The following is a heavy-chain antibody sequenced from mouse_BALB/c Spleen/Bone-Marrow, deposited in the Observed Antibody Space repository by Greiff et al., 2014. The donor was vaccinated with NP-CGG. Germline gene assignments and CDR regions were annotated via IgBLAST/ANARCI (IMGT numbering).Heavy chain of an antibody. V-gene: IGHV5-9-3*01. J-gene: IGHJ2*01. CDR1: GFTFTSYA. CDR3: ARQDRVYYFDY. CDR2: ISSAGIHT. Sequence: EVMLVESXGGLVKPGGSLKLSCTASGFTFTSYAMSWVRQTPEKRLEWVATISSAGIHTYYVDTVKGRFTISRDNAKNTLFLHMSSLRSEDTAMYYCARQDRVYYFDYWGQGTTLTVSS.